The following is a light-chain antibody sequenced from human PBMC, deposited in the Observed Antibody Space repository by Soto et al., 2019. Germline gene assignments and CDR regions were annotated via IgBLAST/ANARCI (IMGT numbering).Light chain of an antibody. CDR3: QQYNSYSPTT. J-gene: IGKJ4*01. V-gene: IGKV1-5*03. CDR2: KAS. Sequence: DIQMTQSPSTLSASVGDRVTITCRASQSISSWLAWYQQKPWKAPKLLIYKASSLESGVPSRFSGSGSGTEFTLTISSLQPDDFATYYCQQYNSYSPTTFGGGNKVEIK. CDR1: QSISSW.